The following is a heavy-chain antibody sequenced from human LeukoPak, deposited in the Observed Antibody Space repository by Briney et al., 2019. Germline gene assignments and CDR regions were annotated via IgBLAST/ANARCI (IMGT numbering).Heavy chain of an antibody. CDR3: ARFVGACSGGSCYSDY. V-gene: IGHV5-51*01. J-gene: IGHJ4*02. Sequence: GESLKISSKGSRYSFTSYWIGWVRQMPGKGLEWMGIIYPGDSDTRYSPSFQGQVTISADKSISTAYLQWNSLKASDTAMYYCARFVGACSGGSCYSDYWGQGTLVTVSS. CDR1: RYSFTSYW. D-gene: IGHD2-15*01. CDR2: IYPGDSDT.